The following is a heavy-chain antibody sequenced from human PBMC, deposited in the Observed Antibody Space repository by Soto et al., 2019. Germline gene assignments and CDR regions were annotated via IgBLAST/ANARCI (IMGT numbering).Heavy chain of an antibody. Sequence: PGGSLRLSCAASGFPFNNAWINWVRQVPGKGLEWVGRVKSKAGGGSGDYAAPVKGRFVVSRDDSKDIVYLQMNSPKIEDTGVYYCTTDSRTTLPEIRFDYWGHGTQVTVSS. CDR3: TTDSRTTLPEIRFDY. CDR2: VKSKAGGGSG. V-gene: IGHV3-15*07. CDR1: GFPFNNAW. D-gene: IGHD1-26*01. J-gene: IGHJ4*01.